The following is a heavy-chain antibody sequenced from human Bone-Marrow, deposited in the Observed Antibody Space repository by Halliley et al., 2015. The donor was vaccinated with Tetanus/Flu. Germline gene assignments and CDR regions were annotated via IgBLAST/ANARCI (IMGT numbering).Heavy chain of an antibody. Sequence: EWVSSSSSSSSHIHYADSVKGRFTISRDNARNSLFLQMNSLRAEDTAVYYCASEAVAGTPWFDPWGQGTLVTVSS. D-gene: IGHD6-19*01. J-gene: IGHJ5*02. CDR2: SSSSSSHI. V-gene: IGHV3-21*01. CDR3: ASEAVAGTPWFDP.